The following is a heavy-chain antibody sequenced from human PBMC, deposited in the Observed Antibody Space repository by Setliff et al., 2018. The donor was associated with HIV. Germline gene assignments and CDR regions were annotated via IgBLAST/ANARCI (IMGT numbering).Heavy chain of an antibody. Sequence: GGSLRLSCAASGFTLSNSAMTWVRQKPGRGLEWVSLIQSGDYTIYTDSVKGRFTISRDNAKKLLYLQMNNLRAEDTAVYYCARERSVGELSLALDWWGQGALVTVSS. D-gene: IGHD3-16*02. CDR1: GFTLSNSA. V-gene: IGHV3-21*04. CDR2: IQSGDYT. CDR3: ARERSVGELSLALDW. J-gene: IGHJ4*02.